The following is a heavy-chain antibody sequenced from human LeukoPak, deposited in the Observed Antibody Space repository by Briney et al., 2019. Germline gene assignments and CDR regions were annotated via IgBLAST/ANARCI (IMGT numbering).Heavy chain of an antibody. CDR2: ISGSGDST. CDR3: AKGYGSSVYASFDW. V-gene: IGHV3-23*01. J-gene: IGHJ4*02. CDR1: GCTFSSYS. Sequence: GGSLRLSCAASGCTFSSYSMTWVRQAPGKGLEWVSGISGSGDSTHYADSVKGRFTISRDDSKTTLYLQMNSLRAEDAAVYYCAKGYGSSVYASFDWWGQGTLVTVSS. D-gene: IGHD3-22*01.